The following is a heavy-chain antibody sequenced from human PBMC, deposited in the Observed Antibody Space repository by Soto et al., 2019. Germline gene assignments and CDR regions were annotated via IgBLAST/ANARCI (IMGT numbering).Heavy chain of an antibody. V-gene: IGHV4-39*01. J-gene: IGHJ4*02. CDR3: LRLVEAASRHTDFDS. CDR1: GGFIDNSHSF. D-gene: IGHD1-26*01. Sequence: PSETLSLACDVSGGFIDNSHSFWGWVLQPPGKGLEFILSVYYTGGSYYNPSLKSRVTVSVDTSKNQLSLRVNSVTAADTAVYYCLRLVEAASRHTDFDSWGQGILVTVSS. CDR2: VYYTGGS.